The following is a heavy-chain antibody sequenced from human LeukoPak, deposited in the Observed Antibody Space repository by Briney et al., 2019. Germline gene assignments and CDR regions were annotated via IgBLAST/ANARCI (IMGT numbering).Heavy chain of an antibody. Sequence: ASVKVSCKASGYTFTSYGISWVRQAPGQRLEWMGWISAYNGNTNYAQKLQGRVTMTTDTSTSTAYMELRSLRSDDTAVYYCARPRGHYGSGRSNWFDPWGQGTLVTVSS. CDR3: ARPRGHYGSGRSNWFDP. J-gene: IGHJ5*02. D-gene: IGHD3-10*01. CDR2: ISAYNGNT. V-gene: IGHV1-18*01. CDR1: GYTFTSYG.